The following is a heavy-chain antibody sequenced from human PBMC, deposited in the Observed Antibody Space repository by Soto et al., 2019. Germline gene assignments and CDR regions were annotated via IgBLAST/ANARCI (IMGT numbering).Heavy chain of an antibody. V-gene: IGHV5-51*01. CDR3: ARPPRNYYYGMDV. J-gene: IGHJ6*02. CDR1: GYSFTSYW. Sequence: GESLKISCKGSGYSFTSYWIGWVRQMPGKGLEWMGIIYPGDSDTRYSPSFQGQVTISADKSISTAYLQWSSLKASDTAMYYCARPPRNYYYGMDVWGQGTTVTVSS. CDR2: IYPGDSDT.